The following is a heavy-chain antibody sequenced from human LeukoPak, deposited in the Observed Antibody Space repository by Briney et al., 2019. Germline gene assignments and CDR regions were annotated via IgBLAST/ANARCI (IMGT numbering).Heavy chain of an antibody. V-gene: IGHV1-18*01. Sequence: GASVKVSCKASGYTFTSYGISWVRQAPGQGLEWMGWISAYNGNTNYAQKLQGRATMTTDTSTSTAYMELRSLRSDDTAVYYCASESEDSSGWTYFDYWGQGTLVTVSS. J-gene: IGHJ4*02. D-gene: IGHD6-19*01. CDR3: ASESEDSSGWTYFDY. CDR1: GYTFTSYG. CDR2: ISAYNGNT.